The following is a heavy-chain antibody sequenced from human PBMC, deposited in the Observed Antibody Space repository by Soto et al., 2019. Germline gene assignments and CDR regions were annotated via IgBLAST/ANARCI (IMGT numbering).Heavy chain of an antibody. CDR1: GGSISSYY. CDR3: ARDFKGMVYAITPPYYYGMDV. J-gene: IGHJ6*02. V-gene: IGHV4-59*01. CDR2: IYYSGST. D-gene: IGHD2-8*01. Sequence: SETLSLTCTVSGGSISSYYWSWIRQPPGKGLEWIGYIYYSGSTNYNPSLKSRVTISVDTSKNQFSLKLSSVTAADTAVYYCARDFKGMVYAITPPYYYGMDVWGQGTTVTVSS.